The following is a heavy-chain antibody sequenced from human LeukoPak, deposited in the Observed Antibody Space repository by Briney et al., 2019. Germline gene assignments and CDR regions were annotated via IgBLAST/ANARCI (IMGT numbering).Heavy chain of an antibody. CDR3: ARSSAYYNEADM. Sequence: ASVTVSCKTFGYXFTSYYVHWVRQAPGQGLEWMGIINPSGGSTTYAQKFQGRLTMTSDTSTSTVYMELSSLRSEDTAVYYCARSSAYYNEADMWGQGTMVTVSS. J-gene: IGHJ3*02. CDR1: GYXFTSYY. V-gene: IGHV1-46*01. D-gene: IGHD3-9*01. CDR2: INPSGGST.